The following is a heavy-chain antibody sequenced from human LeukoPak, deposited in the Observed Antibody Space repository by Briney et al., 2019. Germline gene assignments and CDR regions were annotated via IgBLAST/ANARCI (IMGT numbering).Heavy chain of an antibody. D-gene: IGHD1-26*01. J-gene: IGHJ4*02. V-gene: IGHV6-1*01. CDR3: TRSFSGYIDS. Sequence: SQTLSLTCAISGDSVSSNSAAWDWIRQSPSRGLEWLGRTYYRSKWFNGYAVSVKGRITINPDTSKNQFSLQLNSVTPEDTAVXXCTRSFSGYIDSWGQGTLVTVSS. CDR1: GDSVSSNSAA. CDR2: TYYRSKWFN.